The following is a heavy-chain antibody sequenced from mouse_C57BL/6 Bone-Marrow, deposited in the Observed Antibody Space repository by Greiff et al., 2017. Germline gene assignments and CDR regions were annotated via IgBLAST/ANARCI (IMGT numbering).Heavy chain of an antibody. CDR3: TTKGVTDLYYFDD. J-gene: IGHJ2*01. D-gene: IGHD2-2*01. Sequence: EVKLMESGAELVRPGASVKLSCTASGFNIKDDYMHWVKQRPEQGLEWIGWIDPENGDTEYASKFQGKATITADTSSNTAYLQLSSLTSEDTAVYYCTTKGVTDLYYFDDWGKGTTLTVSS. V-gene: IGHV14-4*01. CDR2: IDPENGDT. CDR1: GFNIKDDY.